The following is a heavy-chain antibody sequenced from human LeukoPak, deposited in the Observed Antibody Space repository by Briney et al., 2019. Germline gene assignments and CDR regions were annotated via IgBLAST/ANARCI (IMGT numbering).Heavy chain of an antibody. J-gene: IGHJ3*02. CDR2: ISYDGSNK. V-gene: IGHV3-30-3*01. CDR3: AKGSYCSSTSCRLADAFDI. D-gene: IGHD2-2*01. CDR1: GFTFSSYA. Sequence: GGSLRLSCAASGFTFSSYAMHWVRQAPGKGLEWVAVISYDGSNKYYADSVKGRFTISRDNSKNTLYLQMNSLRAEDTAVYYCAKGSYCSSTSCRLADAFDIWGQGTMVTVSS.